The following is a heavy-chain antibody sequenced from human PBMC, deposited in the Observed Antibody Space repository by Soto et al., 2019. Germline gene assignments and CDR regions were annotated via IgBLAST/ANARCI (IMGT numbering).Heavy chain of an antibody. CDR1: GGSISSYY. D-gene: IGHD3-22*01. V-gene: IGHV4-59*08. Sequence: SETLSLTCTVSGGSISSYYWSWIRPTTGKGLEWIGYIYYSGSTNYNPSLKSRVTISVDTSKNQFSLKLSSVTAADTAVYYCARRVRYYDSSGYTDWFDPWGQGTLVTVSS. CDR2: IYYSGST. CDR3: ARRVRYYDSSGYTDWFDP. J-gene: IGHJ5*02.